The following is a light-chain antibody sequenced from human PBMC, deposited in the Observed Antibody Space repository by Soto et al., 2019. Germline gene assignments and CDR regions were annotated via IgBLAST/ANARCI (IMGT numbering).Light chain of an antibody. CDR2: DAS. CDR3: QQRSNWPAVT. Sequence: EIVLTQSPATLSLSPGERATLSCRASQSVSSYLAWYQQKPGQAPRLLVYDASSRATGSTARFSGSGSGADFTLSINSLEPEGDGVYYCQQRSNWPAVTFGQGTKVEI. V-gene: IGKV3-11*01. CDR1: QSVSSY. J-gene: IGKJ1*01.